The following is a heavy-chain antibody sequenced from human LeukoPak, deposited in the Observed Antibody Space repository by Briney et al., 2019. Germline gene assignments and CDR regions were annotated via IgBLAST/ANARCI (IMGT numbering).Heavy chain of an antibody. D-gene: IGHD6-19*01. Sequence: SETLSLTCTVSGGSIDTYYWSWIRQPAGKGLEWVGRISSSGSTNYNPSLTSRVTMSVDTYNNQFSLKVTSVTAADTAVYYCARYAVAGSNGYFDYWGQGTLVTVSS. CDR1: GGSIDTYY. V-gene: IGHV4-4*07. CDR2: ISSSGST. CDR3: ARYAVAGSNGYFDY. J-gene: IGHJ4*02.